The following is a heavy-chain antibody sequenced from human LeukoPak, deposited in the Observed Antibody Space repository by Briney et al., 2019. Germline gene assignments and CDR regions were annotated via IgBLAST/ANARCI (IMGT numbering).Heavy chain of an antibody. CDR2: IRTSTSNN. V-gene: IGHV3-21*01. J-gene: IGHJ6*02. CDR3: ARDNYYYYGMDV. CDR1: GFTFSAHT. Sequence: GGSLRLSCAASGFTFSAHTMNWVRQAPGKDLEWVASIRTSTSNNIFNADSVKGRFTISRDNAKNSLFLQMNSLRAEDTAVYYCARDNYYYYGMDVWGQGTTVTVSS.